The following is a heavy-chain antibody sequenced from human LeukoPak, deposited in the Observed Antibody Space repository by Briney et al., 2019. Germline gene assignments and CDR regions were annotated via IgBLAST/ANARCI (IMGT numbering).Heavy chain of an antibody. CDR1: GFTVSSNY. J-gene: IGHJ4*02. CDR3: ARSRYGTTWSSSWEFDY. CDR2: TYSGGST. V-gene: IGHV3-66*01. D-gene: IGHD6-13*01. Sequence: GGSLRLSCAASGFTVSSNYMNWVRQAPGKGLEWVSVTYSGGSTYYADSVKGRFTISRDNSKNTLYLQMNSLRAEDTAVYYCARSRYGTTWSSSWEFDYWGQGTLVTVSS.